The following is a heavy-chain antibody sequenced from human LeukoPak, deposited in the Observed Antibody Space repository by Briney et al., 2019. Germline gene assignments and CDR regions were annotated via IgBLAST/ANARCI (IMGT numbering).Heavy chain of an antibody. V-gene: IGHV1-46*01. CDR3: ARDIDYGGNVDHDAFDI. Sequence: GASVKVSCKAFGYTFTGYWMHWVRQAPGQGPEWMGVISPSGGSTIYAQKFKGRVTLTRDMSTSTVYMELSSLRSEDTAVYYCARDIDYGGNVDHDAFDIWGQGTMVTVSS. J-gene: IGHJ3*02. D-gene: IGHD4-23*01. CDR1: GYTFTGYW. CDR2: ISPSGGST.